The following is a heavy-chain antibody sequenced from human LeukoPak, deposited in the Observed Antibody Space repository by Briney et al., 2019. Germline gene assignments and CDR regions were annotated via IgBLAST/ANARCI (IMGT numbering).Heavy chain of an antibody. Sequence: GGSLRLSCAASGFTFDDYAMHWVRQAPGKGLESVSLISGDGGSTYYADSVKGRFTISRDNSKNSLYLQMNSLRTEDTALYYCAKEYDLVGAPTRYYYYYYMDVWGKGTTVTVSS. CDR2: ISGDGGST. CDR1: GFTFDDYA. CDR3: AKEYDLVGAPTRYYYYYYMDV. D-gene: IGHD1-26*01. J-gene: IGHJ6*03. V-gene: IGHV3-43*02.